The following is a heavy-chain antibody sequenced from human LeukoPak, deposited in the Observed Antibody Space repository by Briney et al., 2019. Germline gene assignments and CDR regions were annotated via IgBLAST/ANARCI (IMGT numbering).Heavy chain of an antibody. D-gene: IGHD2-21*02. Sequence: GGSLRLSCRASRFSFSDYDMHWVRQAPDKGLEWVAVISSDGSRKHYGDSVKGRFTISRDNSESTLFLQMNSLRAEDTAVYYCEKRGDKRDLIWGQGTLVTVSS. V-gene: IGHV3-30*18. CDR2: ISSDGSRK. CDR3: EKRGDKRDLI. CDR1: RFSFSDYD. J-gene: IGHJ4*02.